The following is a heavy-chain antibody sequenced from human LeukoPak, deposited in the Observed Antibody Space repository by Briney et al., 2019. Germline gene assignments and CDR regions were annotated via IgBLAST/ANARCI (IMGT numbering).Heavy chain of an antibody. CDR3: TRDYGVLFDY. Sequence: GGSLRLSCAASGFTFNNYALSWVRQAPGKGLEWVSGISGSGGSAYYADSVKGRFTISRDNSKNTLYLQMNSPKTEDTAVYYCTRDYGVLFDYWGQGTLVTVSS. CDR1: GFTFNNYA. D-gene: IGHD4-17*01. J-gene: IGHJ4*02. CDR2: ISGSGGSA. V-gene: IGHV3-23*01.